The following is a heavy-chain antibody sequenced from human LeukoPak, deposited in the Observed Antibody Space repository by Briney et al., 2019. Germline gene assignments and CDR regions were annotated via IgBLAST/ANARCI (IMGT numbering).Heavy chain of an antibody. V-gene: IGHV3-15*07. CDR1: DFTFSNTW. J-gene: IGHJ3*02. D-gene: IGHD5-12*01. Sequence: GSLRLSCAASDFTFSNTWMNWVRQAPGKGLEWVGRIKSEIDGGATDYAAPVQGRFIISRDDSQATLYLQMNSLKTEDTAVYYCTTGGSVIVAGTRAFDIWGQGTMVTVSS. CDR2: IKSEIDGGAT. CDR3: TTGGSVIVAGTRAFDI.